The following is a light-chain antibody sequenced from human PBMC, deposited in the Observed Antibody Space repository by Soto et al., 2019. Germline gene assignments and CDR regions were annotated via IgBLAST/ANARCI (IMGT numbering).Light chain of an antibody. J-gene: IGKJ1*01. CDR3: QQYNNWPQT. Sequence: DIQITQSPSTLSASVGDRVTITCRASQSISSWLAWYQQEPGKAPKLLIYKASTLKSGVPSRFSGSGSGTEFTLTVSSLQSVDFAVYFCQQYNNWPQTFGQGTKVDIK. CDR1: QSISSW. V-gene: IGKV1-5*03. CDR2: KAS.